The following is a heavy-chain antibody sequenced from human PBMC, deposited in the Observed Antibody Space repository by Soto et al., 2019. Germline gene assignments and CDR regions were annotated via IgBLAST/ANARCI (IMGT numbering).Heavy chain of an antibody. V-gene: IGHV1-18*01. CDR2: ISGYNGNT. CDR3: ARPTDFYYYAMDV. Sequence: QVQLVQSGANVKKPGASVKVSCKASGYTFTSFGINWVRQAPGQGLEWMGWISGYNGNTNYAQNLQDRVTMTRDTSTSTAYMELRSLRSDDTAVYYCARPTDFYYYAMDVCSQATTVTVSS. J-gene: IGHJ6*02. CDR1: GYTFTSFG.